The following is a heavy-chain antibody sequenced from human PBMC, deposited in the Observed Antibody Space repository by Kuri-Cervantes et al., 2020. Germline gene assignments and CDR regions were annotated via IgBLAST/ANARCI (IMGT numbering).Heavy chain of an antibody. CDR3: ARDQRYGEQYYYYYYGMDV. CDR2: TYYRSKWYN. D-gene: IGHD4-17*01. CDR1: GDSVSSNSAA. V-gene: IGHV6-1*01. J-gene: IGHJ6*02. Sequence: SCAISGDSVSSNSAAWNWIRQSPSRGLEWLGRTYYRSKWYNDYAVSVKSRITINPDTSKNQFSLQLNSVTPEDTAVYYCARDQRYGEQYYYYYYGMDVWGQGTTVTVSS.